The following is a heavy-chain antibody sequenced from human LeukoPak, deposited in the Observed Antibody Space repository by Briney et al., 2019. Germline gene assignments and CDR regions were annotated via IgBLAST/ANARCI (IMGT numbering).Heavy chain of an antibody. Sequence: TGGSLRLSCATSGFTFSSYAMSWVRQAPGKGLEWVSAISGSGGSTYYADSVKGRFSISRDNARNSVYLQMASLRVEDTAVYYCARDPVEWELLLDYWGQGTLVTVSS. V-gene: IGHV3-23*01. CDR3: ARDPVEWELLLDY. J-gene: IGHJ4*02. CDR2: ISGSGGST. CDR1: GFTFSSYA. D-gene: IGHD1-26*01.